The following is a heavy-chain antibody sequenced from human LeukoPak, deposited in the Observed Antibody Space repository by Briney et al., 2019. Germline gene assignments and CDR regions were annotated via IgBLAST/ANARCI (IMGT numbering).Heavy chain of an antibody. CDR2: VGPPGDT. CDR1: GFTLNICA. V-gene: IGHV3-23*01. J-gene: IGHJ4*02. CDR3: AKDATPGNSVWDYFGK. Sequence: GGSLRLSCVASGFTLNICAMSWVRQAPGKGLEWVASVGPPGDTFYADSVRGRFTVSRDSSQVTVYLQMSSLRVDDTAVYYCAKDATPGNSVWDYFGKWGQGTLVTVSS. D-gene: IGHD7-27*01.